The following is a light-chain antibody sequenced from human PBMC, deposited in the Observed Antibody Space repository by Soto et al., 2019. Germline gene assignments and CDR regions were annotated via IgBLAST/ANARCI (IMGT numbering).Light chain of an antibody. CDR1: QSISSN. J-gene: IGKJ1*01. CDR2: YAS. V-gene: IGKV1-6*01. Sequence: IQMTQSPSSLSASVGDRVTITCRSSQSISSNLNWYQQKPGKSPNLLIYYASTLQSGVPPRFSGSGSGTDFTLAISSLQPEDSATYYCLQDINYPWTFGQGTKV. CDR3: LQDINYPWT.